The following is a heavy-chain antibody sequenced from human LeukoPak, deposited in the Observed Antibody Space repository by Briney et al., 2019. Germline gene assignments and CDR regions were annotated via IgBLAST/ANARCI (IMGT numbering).Heavy chain of an antibody. D-gene: IGHD7-27*01. J-gene: IGHJ3*02. V-gene: IGHV3-64D*06. CDR3: VKDHDWGAFHI. CDR2: ISSNGGTT. CDR1: GFTFSTYA. Sequence: GGSLRRSCSASGFTFSTYAMHWVRQAPGKGLEYVSGISSNGGTTYYADSVKGRFTISRDNSKNTLYLQMSSLRAEDTAVYYCVKDHDWGAFHIWGQGTMVTVSS.